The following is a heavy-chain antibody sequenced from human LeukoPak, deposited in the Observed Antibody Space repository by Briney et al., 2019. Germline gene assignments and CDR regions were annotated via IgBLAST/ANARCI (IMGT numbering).Heavy chain of an antibody. D-gene: IGHD3-22*01. CDR3: ARSSYYYDTRGWVSGAFDI. V-gene: IGHV1-2*02. J-gene: IGHJ3*02. CDR2: INPNSGGT. Sequence: EASVKVSCKASGYTFTGYYMHWVRQAPGQGLEWMGWINPNSGGTNYAQNFQGRVTMTRDTSISTAYMELSRLRSDETAVYYCARSSYYYDTRGWVSGAFDIWGQGTMVTVSS. CDR1: GYTFTGYY.